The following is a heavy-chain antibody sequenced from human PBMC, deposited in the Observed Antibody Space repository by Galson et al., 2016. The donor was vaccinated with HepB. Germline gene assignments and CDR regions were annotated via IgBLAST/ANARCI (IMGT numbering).Heavy chain of an antibody. D-gene: IGHD2-2*01. CDR2: INQDGTAE. V-gene: IGHV3-7*03. J-gene: IGHJ4*02. CDR1: GFTFSDYW. CDR3: AKPIPSPGTWNFAS. Sequence: SLRLSCAASGFTFSDYWMSWLRQAPGKGLEWVANINQDGTAEYYLDSVKVRFTIARDNAKDSLYLQMNSLRAEDTAVYYCAKPIPSPGTWNFASWGQGTLVSVSS.